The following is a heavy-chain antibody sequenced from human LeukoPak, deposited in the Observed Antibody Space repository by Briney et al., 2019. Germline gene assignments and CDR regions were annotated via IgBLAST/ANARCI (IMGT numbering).Heavy chain of an antibody. CDR2: IYYSGST. CDR1: GGSISSYY. D-gene: IGHD4-23*01. CDR3: ARDRPLDYGGTYYFDY. J-gene: IGHJ4*02. Sequence: PSETLSLTCTVSGGSISSYYWSWIRQPPGKGLEWIGYIYYSGSTNYNPSLKSRVTISVDTSKNQFSLKLSSVTAADTAVYHCARDRPLDYGGTYYFDYWGQGTLVTVSS. V-gene: IGHV4-59*01.